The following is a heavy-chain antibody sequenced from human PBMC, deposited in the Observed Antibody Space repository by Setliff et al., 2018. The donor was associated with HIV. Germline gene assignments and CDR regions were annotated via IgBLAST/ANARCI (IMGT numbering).Heavy chain of an antibody. V-gene: IGHV3-7*03. D-gene: IGHD3-3*01. CDR2: IKQDGSQK. CDR3: ARDATYYNFWSGSYDAFDV. CDR1: GFSFSSYW. J-gene: IGHJ3*01. Sequence: PGGSLRLSCAASGFSFSSYWMSWVRQAPGKGLEWVANIKQDGSQKFYVDSVKGRFTISRDNAKNSVYLQMNSLRVEDTAVYYCARDATYYNFWSGSYDAFDVWGPGTMVTVSS.